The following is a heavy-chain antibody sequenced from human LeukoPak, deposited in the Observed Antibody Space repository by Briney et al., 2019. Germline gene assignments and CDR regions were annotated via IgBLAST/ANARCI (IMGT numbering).Heavy chain of an antibody. Sequence: ASVKVSCKASGYTFTGHYIHWVRQAPGQGPEWMGWINPNSGGTNYAQKFQGRVTMTRDTSISTAYVELSGLRSDDTAVYYCARCSTPHWIFDAFDIWGQGTIVTVSS. V-gene: IGHV1-2*02. CDR2: INPNSGGT. CDR1: GYTFTGHY. CDR3: ARCSTPHWIFDAFDI. D-gene: IGHD1-1*01. J-gene: IGHJ3*02.